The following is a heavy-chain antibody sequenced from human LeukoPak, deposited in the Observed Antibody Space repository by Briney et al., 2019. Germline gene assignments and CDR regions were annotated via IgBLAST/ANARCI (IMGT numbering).Heavy chain of an antibody. CDR3: ARETGHARSYFDY. CDR2: IYHSGNT. Sequence: SETLSLTCAVSGGSISSGGYSWSWIRQPPGKGLEWIGYIYHSGNTNYNPSLKSRVTMSVDRSKNQLSLKLSSVTAADTAVYYCARETGHARSYFDYWGQGTLVTVSS. CDR1: GGSISSGGYS. D-gene: IGHD3-9*01. J-gene: IGHJ4*02. V-gene: IGHV4-30-2*01.